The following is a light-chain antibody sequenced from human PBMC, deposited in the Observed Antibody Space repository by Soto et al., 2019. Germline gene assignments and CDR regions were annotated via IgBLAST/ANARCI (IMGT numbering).Light chain of an antibody. CDR2: LDRSGTY. Sequence: QPVLTQSSSASASLGSSVKLTCILSSVHNTYIIAWHQQQPGKAPRFLMTLDRSGTYNRGSGVPDRFSGSSSGADRYLTISNLQFEDEGDYYCETWYSNTHKVFGGGTKVTFL. V-gene: IGLV4-60*02. J-gene: IGLJ3*02. CDR3: ETWYSNTHKV. CDR1: SVHNTYI.